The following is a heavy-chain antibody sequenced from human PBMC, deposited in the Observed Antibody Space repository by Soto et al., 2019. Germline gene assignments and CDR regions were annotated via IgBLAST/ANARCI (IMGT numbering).Heavy chain of an antibody. Sequence: QITLKESGPTLVKPTQTLTLTCTFSGFSLSTSGVGVGWIRQPPGKALEWLALIYWDDDKRYSPSLKSRLTITKDTSKNQVVLTMTNMDPVDTATYYCXXXRPXXXYXXNWFDPWGQGTLVTVSS. CDR3: XXXRPXXXYXXNWFDP. V-gene: IGHV2-5*02. J-gene: IGHJ5*02. CDR1: GFSLSTSGVG. CDR2: IYWDDDK.